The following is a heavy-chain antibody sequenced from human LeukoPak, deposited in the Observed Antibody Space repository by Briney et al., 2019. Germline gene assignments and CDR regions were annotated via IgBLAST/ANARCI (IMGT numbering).Heavy chain of an antibody. J-gene: IGHJ4*02. CDR1: GFTFSNYA. D-gene: IGHD2-2*01. CDR2: VGGRGVKT. CDR3: AKRGDCXXTXXYDY. Sequence: GGSLRLSCAASGFTFSNYAIHWVRQAPGKGLEWVSIVGGRGVKTYYADSVKGRFTISRDNSKNTVYLQKNSLRAEDTAVYYCAKRGDCXXTXXYDYXGQGTLVXVSS. V-gene: IGHV3-23*01.